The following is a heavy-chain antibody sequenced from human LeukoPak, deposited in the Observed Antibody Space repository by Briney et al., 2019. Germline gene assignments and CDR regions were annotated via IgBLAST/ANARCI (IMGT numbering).Heavy chain of an antibody. D-gene: IGHD6-6*01. J-gene: IGHJ5*02. V-gene: IGHV1-69*04. CDR3: ACAEGWQLVGWFDP. Sequence: GSSVNVSCKASGCTFSSYAISWVRQAPGQGLEWMGRIIPILGIANYAQKFQGRVTITADKSTSTAYMELSSLRSEDTAVYYCACAEGWQLVGWFDPWGQGTLVTVSS. CDR1: GCTFSSYA. CDR2: IIPILGIA.